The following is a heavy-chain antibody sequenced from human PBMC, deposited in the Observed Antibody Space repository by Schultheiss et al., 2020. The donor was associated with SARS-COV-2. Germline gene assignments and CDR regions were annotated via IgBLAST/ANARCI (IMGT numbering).Heavy chain of an antibody. CDR3: ARDDRIAAADSNYYYGMDV. CDR2: ISYDGSNK. D-gene: IGHD6-13*01. CDR1: GFTFSSYA. Sequence: GESLKISCAASGFTFSSYAMHWVRQAPGKGLEWVAVISYDGSNKYYADSVKGRFTISRDNSKNTLYLQMNSLRAEDTAVYYCARDDRIAAADSNYYYGMDVWGQGTTVTVSS. V-gene: IGHV3-30*01. J-gene: IGHJ6*02.